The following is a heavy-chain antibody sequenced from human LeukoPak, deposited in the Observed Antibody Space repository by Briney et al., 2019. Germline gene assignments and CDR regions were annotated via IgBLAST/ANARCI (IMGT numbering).Heavy chain of an antibody. J-gene: IGHJ4*02. V-gene: IGHV3-7*01. CDR3: ARGYGDYGCSDY. CDR2: IKQDGSEK. CDR1: GFTFSDYW. D-gene: IGHD4-17*01. Sequence: GGSLRLSCAASGFTFSDYWMSWVRQAPGKGLEWVANIKQDGSEKYYVDSVKGRFTISRDNAKNSLYLQMNSLRAEDTAVYYCARGYGDYGCSDYWGQGTLVTVSS.